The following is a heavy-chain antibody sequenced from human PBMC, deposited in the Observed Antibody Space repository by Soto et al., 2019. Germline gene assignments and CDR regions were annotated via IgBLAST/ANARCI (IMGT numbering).Heavy chain of an antibody. D-gene: IGHD1-1*01. J-gene: IGHJ6*02. CDR3: AREGRTTRYYYDGMDV. CDR2: IYYSGST. Sequence: QVQLQESGPGLVKPSQTLSLTCTVSGGSISSGGYYWSWIRQHPGKGLEWIGYIYYSGSTYYNPSLKSRVTISVDTSKNQFALKLSSVTAADTAVYYCAREGRTTRYYYDGMDVWGQGTTVTVSS. CDR1: GGSISSGGYY. V-gene: IGHV4-31*03.